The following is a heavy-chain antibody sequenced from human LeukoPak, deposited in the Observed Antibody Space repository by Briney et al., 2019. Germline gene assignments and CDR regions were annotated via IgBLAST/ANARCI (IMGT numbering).Heavy chain of an antibody. CDR3: ARIIGCSSSGRLDV. CDR2: IDWDDDK. V-gene: IGHV2-70*11. Sequence: SGPALVKPTQTLTVTCTFSGFSLSTSGMCVSWIRQPPGKALEWLARIDWDDDKYYSTSLKTRLTISKDSSKNQVVLTMTNMDPVDTATYYCARIIGCSSSGRLDVWRQGTTVTVSS. J-gene: IGHJ6*02. CDR1: GFSLSTSGMC. D-gene: IGHD6-13*01.